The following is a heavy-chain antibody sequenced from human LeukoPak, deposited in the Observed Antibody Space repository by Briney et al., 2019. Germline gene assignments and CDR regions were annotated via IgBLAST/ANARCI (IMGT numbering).Heavy chain of an antibody. CDR2: ISGSGGST. CDR1: GFTFSSHG. D-gene: IGHD6-19*01. J-gene: IGHJ4*02. CDR3: AKDRSSGWQYYYFDY. Sequence: GGSLRLSCAASGFTFSSHGMSWVRQAPGKGLEWVSAISGSGGSTYYADSVKGRFTISRDNSKNTLYLQMNSLRAEDTAVYYCAKDRSSGWQYYYFDYWGQGTLVTVSS. V-gene: IGHV3-23*01.